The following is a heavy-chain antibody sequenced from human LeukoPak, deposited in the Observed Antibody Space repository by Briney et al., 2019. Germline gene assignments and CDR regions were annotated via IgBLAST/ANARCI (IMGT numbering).Heavy chain of an antibody. J-gene: IGHJ4*02. D-gene: IGHD6-6*01. CDR1: GGSIRSYY. Sequence: PSETLSLTCTVSGGSIRSYYWSWIRQPAGKGLEWIGRIHTSGSTDYNPSLKSRVTMSVDTSKNQFSLKLRSVTAADTAVYYCAREGSMTARPFVSIGYWGQGTLVTVSA. V-gene: IGHV4-4*07. CDR3: AREGSMTARPFVSIGY. CDR2: IHTSGST.